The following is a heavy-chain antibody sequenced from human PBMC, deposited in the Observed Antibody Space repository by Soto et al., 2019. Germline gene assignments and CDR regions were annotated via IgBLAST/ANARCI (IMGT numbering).Heavy chain of an antibody. CDR3: ATGWSSKEY. V-gene: IGHV3-15*01. D-gene: IGHD2-2*01. CDR1: GFIFSNAW. J-gene: IGHJ4*02. CDR2: IKSKSDGGTT. Sequence: EVQLVESGGDLVKPGGSLRLSCAASGFIFSNAWMSWVRQAPGKGLEWVGRIKSKSDGGTTDYAAPVKGRFNISRDDSKNTLYLQRNGLKIEDTAVYYCATGWSSKEYWGQGTLVTVSS.